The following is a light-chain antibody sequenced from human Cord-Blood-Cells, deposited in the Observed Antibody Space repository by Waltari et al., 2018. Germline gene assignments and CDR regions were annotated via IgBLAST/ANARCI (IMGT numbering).Light chain of an antibody. V-gene: IGKV3-15*01. CDR1: QSVSSN. J-gene: IGKJ4*01. CDR3: QQYNNWRT. CDR2: GAS. Sequence: EIVMTQSQATLSVSQGERATLSCRASQSVSSNLACYQQKPGQAPRHLIYGASTRATGIPARFSGSGSGTEFTLTISSLQSEDFAVYYCQQYNNWRTFGGGTKVEIK.